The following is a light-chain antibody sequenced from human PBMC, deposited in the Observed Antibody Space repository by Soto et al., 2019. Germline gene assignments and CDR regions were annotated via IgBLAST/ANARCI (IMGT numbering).Light chain of an antibody. J-gene: IGKJ5*01. V-gene: IGKV1D-12*01. Sequence: DIQVTQSPSSVPASVGDRVTITSRASQDIAGYLAWYQHKTGRTPELLIHGASRLQSGVPARFRGRGSGTDFTLSINRLQTEDFETYYCQQAYSFPITFGQGTRLEIK. CDR3: QQAYSFPIT. CDR2: GAS. CDR1: QDIAGY.